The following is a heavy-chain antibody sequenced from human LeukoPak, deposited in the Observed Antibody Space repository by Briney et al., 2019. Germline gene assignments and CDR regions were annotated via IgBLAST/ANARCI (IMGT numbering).Heavy chain of an antibody. CDR3: ARGRITMVRGVIRWFDP. CDR1: GYTFTSYG. J-gene: IGHJ5*02. CDR2: ISAYNGNT. Sequence: ASVKVSCKASGYTFTSYGISWVRQAPGQGLEWMGWISAYNGNTNYAQKLQGRVTMTTDTSTSTAYMELRSLRSDDTAVYYCARGRITMVRGVIRWFDPWGQGTLVTVSS. D-gene: IGHD3-10*01. V-gene: IGHV1-18*01.